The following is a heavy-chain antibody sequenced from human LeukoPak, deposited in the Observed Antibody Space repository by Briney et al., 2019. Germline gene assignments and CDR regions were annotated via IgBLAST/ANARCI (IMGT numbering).Heavy chain of an antibody. CDR2: IKEDGSEK. V-gene: IGHV3-7*01. CDR1: GCTFRNYW. Sequence: PGGSLRLSCAASGCTFRNYWMSWDRQAPGKGLEWVANIKEDGSEKYYEDSVKGRFTISRDNAKNLVYLQMNSLRAEDTSVYYCTRDNRYYYWGEGTVVTVSS. D-gene: IGHD2-21*01. J-gene: IGHJ4*02. CDR3: TRDNRYYY.